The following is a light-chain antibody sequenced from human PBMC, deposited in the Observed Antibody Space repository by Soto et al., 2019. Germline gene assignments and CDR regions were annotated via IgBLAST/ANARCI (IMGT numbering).Light chain of an antibody. J-gene: IGKJ3*01. V-gene: IGKV3-20*01. CDR1: QSVSSSY. CDR2: GAS. Sequence: EIVLTQSPGTLSLSPGERATLSCRASQSVSSSYLAWYQQKPGQAPGLLIYGASSRATGIPDRFSGSGSGTDFTLTISRLEPEDSAVYYCQQYGSSPPFTFGPGTRVDIK. CDR3: QQYGSSPPFT.